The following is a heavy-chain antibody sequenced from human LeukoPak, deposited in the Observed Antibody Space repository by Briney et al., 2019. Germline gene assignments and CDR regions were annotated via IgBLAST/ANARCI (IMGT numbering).Heavy chain of an antibody. Sequence: PGGSLRLSCAASGFTFSSYAMSWVRQAPGKGLEWVSAISGSGGSTYYADSVKGRFTISRDNSKNTLYLQMNSLRAEDTAVYYCAKDTIMITFGGVISTYFTNYYHYYMDVWGKGTTVTVSS. CDR2: ISGSGGST. CDR1: GFTFSSYA. D-gene: IGHD3-16*02. V-gene: IGHV3-23*01. J-gene: IGHJ6*03. CDR3: AKDTIMITFGGVISTYFTNYYHYYMDV.